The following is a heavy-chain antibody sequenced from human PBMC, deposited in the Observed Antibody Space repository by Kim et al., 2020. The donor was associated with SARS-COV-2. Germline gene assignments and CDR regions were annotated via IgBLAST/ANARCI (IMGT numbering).Heavy chain of an antibody. CDR1: GGSISSTTW. V-gene: IGHV4-4*02. CDR2: IFLTGST. Sequence: AETLSLTCAVSGGSISSTTWWSWVRQPPGKGLEWVGDIFLTGSTNYNPSLKSRVTISVDKSKNQFSLRLSSVTAADTAVYYCARLGSDGETFFDYWRQG. D-gene: IGHD4-17*01. CDR3: ARLGSDGETFFDY. J-gene: IGHJ4*02.